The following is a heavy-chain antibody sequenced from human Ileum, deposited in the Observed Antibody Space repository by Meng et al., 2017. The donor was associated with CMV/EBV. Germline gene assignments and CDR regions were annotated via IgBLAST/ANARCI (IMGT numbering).Heavy chain of an antibody. CDR2: INPNSGGT. D-gene: IGHD3-10*01. CDR1: GYTFSSYG. CDR3: ARGRLWFGEFDY. J-gene: IGHJ4*02. V-gene: IGHV1-2*02. Sequence: ASVKVSCKASGYTFSSYGISWGRQAPGQGLEWMGWINPNSGGTNYAQKFQGRVTMTRDTSISTAYMELSRLRSDDTAVYYCARGRLWFGEFDYWGQGTLVTVSS.